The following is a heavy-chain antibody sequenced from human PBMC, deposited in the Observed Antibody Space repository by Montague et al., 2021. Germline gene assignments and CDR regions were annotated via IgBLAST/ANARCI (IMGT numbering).Heavy chain of an antibody. D-gene: IGHD2-21*01. Sequence: SLRLSCAASGFTFSRYSMTLFRQAPGKGLEWLSYISGSRTTIYYADSVKGRFTISRDNANNLLYLQMNSLRDEDTAVYYCTRDRYWGGSDYWGQGTLVIVSS. CDR3: TRDRYWGGSDY. CDR1: GFTFSRYS. V-gene: IGHV3-48*02. J-gene: IGHJ4*02. CDR2: ISGSRTTI.